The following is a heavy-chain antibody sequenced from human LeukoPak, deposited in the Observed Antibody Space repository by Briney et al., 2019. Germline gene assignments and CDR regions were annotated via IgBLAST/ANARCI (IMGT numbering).Heavy chain of an antibody. CDR1: GFTFRNYA. D-gene: IGHD3-22*01. J-gene: IGHJ4*02. Sequence: PGGSLRLSCGASGFTFRNYAMAWVRQGPGKGLEWVSGISGSGGRTFYAESVKGRVTISRDNFKNTVFLQMNNLTTEDTAIYYCVKGDSIYDSSGYFYESWGQGILVTVSS. CDR3: VKGDSIYDSSGYFYES. CDR2: ISGSGGRT. V-gene: IGHV3-23*01.